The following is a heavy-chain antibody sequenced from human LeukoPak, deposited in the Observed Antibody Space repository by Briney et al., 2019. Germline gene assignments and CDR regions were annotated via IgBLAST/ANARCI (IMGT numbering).Heavy chain of an antibody. V-gene: IGHV1-46*01. Sequence: ASVKVSCKASGYTFTSYYMHWVRQAPGQGLEWMGIINPSGGSTSYAQKFQGRVTMTRDTSTSTVYMELSSLRSEDTAVYYCAHAGGVPAAIGYGPELSLPSTAYYYYGMDVWGQGTTVTVSS. D-gene: IGHD2-2*01. CDR1: GYTFTSYY. CDR2: INPSGGST. CDR3: AHAGGVPAAIGYGPELSLPSTAYYYYGMDV. J-gene: IGHJ6*02.